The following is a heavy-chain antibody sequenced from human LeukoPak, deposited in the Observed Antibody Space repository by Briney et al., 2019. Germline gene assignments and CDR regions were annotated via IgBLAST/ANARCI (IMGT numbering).Heavy chain of an antibody. CDR2: ISSSGTTI. CDR3: AKDHGSSDWYYFDY. J-gene: IGHJ4*02. V-gene: IGHV3-48*03. D-gene: IGHD6-13*01. CDR1: GFTFSSYE. Sequence: GGSLRLSCAASGFTFSSYEMHWVRQAPGKGLEWVSYISSSGTTIYYADSVKGRFTISRDNSKNTLYLQMNTLRADDTAVYYCAKDHGSSDWYYFDYWGQGTLVTVSS.